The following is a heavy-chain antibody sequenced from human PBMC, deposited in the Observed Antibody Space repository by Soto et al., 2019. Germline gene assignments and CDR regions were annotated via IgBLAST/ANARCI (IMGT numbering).Heavy chain of an antibody. CDR2: VAQSGFT. D-gene: IGHD5-12*01. J-gene: IGHJ4*02. Sequence: QLQLQESGPGLVKPSGTLSLTCTVSNGSMTSSLWWSWVRQSPGKGLEWIGEVAQSGFTSYNPSLKSRLTISQDRSRNQFSLRLTSVTAADTAVYYCARNRYGGYDFDSWGQVTLVTVSS. CDR1: NGSMTSSLW. CDR3: ARNRYGGYDFDS. V-gene: IGHV4-4*02.